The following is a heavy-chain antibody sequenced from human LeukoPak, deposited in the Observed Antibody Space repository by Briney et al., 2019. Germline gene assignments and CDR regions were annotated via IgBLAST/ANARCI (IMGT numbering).Heavy chain of an antibody. J-gene: IGHJ4*02. CDR1: GYTFTTYY. V-gene: IGHV1-46*01. CDR3: ASKYSGYEY. CDR2: INPSGGST. D-gene: IGHD5-12*01. Sequence: ASVKVSCKASGYTFTTYYMHWVRQAPGQGLEWMGIINPSGGSTSYAQKFQGRVTMTRDMSASTVYMELSSLRSEDTAVYFCASKYSGYEYWGQGTLVTVSS.